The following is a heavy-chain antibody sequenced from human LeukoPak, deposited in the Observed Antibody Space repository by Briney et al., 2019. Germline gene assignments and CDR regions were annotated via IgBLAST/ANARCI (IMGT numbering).Heavy chain of an antibody. CDR1: GGSFSSYY. J-gene: IGHJ5*02. CDR2: ISHSGGT. V-gene: IGHV4-34*01. D-gene: IGHD3-10*01. CDR3: ARGGYYGSGNDFRFDP. Sequence: SETLSLTCAVYGGSFSSYYWSWIRQPPGKGLEWIGEISHSGGTNYKPSLKGRVTISVDTSKNQFSLKLSSVTAADTAVYYCARGGYYGSGNDFRFDPWGQGTLVTVSS.